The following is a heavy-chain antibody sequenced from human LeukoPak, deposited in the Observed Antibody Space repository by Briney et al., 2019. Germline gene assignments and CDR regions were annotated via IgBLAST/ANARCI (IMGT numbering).Heavy chain of an antibody. CDR1: GGSISTYY. CDR3: ARVGYNGAFDI. Sequence: PSGTLSLTCTVSGGSISTYYWSWIRQPPGKGLEWIGYIYYSGNTIYNPSLKSRVTISVDTSKNQFSLKLSSVTAADTAVYYCARVGYNGAFDIWGQETMVTVSS. CDR2: IYYSGNT. V-gene: IGHV4-59*01. D-gene: IGHD5-24*01. J-gene: IGHJ3*02.